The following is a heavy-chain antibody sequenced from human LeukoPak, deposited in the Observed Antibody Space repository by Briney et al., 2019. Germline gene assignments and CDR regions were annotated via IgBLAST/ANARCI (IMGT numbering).Heavy chain of an antibody. D-gene: IGHD3-22*01. V-gene: IGHV3-53*01. CDR3: ARGPRYDSSGYPLDY. J-gene: IGHJ4*02. CDR2: IYSGGST. CDR1: GFTFSSYW. Sequence: GGSLRLSCAASGFTFSSYWMSWVRQAPGKGLEWVSLIYSGGSTYYADSVKGRFTISRDNSKNTLYLQMNSLRVEDTAVYYCARGPRYDSSGYPLDYWGQGALVTVSS.